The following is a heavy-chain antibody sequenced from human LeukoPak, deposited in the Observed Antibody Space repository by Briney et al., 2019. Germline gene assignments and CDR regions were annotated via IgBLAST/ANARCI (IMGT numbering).Heavy chain of an antibody. CDR1: GFTFDDYA. J-gene: IGHJ4*02. Sequence: GRFLRLSCAASGFTFDDYAMHCVRHAPGKGLEWVSGISGNSGSIRYADSVKGRFTISRDNAKNSLYLQMNSLRADDMALYYCAKGDYDSSDYYFDYWGQGTLVTVSS. CDR3: AKGDYDSSDYYFDY. D-gene: IGHD3-22*01. V-gene: IGHV3-9*03. CDR2: ISGNSGSI.